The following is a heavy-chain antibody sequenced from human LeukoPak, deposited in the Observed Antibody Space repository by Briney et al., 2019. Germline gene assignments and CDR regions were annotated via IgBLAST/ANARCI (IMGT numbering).Heavy chain of an antibody. D-gene: IGHD1-26*01. Sequence: GGSLRLSCAASGFTFSSYTMNWVRQAPGKGLEWVSSIRSSSSTIYYADSVKGRFTISRDNSKNTLYLQMNSLRDDDTAVYYCVRGVGVSRFNYFDPWGQGTLVTVSS. CDR1: GFTFSSYT. CDR3: VRGVGVSRFNYFDP. J-gene: IGHJ5*02. CDR2: IRSSSSTI. V-gene: IGHV3-48*02.